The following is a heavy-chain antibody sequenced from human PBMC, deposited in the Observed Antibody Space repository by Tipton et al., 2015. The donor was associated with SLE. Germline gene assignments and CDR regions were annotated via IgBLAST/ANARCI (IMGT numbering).Heavy chain of an antibody. Sequence: SLRLSCAASGFTFSSYWMSWVRQAPGKGLEWVANIKQDGSEKYYVDSVKGRFTISRDNAKNSLYLQMNSLRAEDTAVYYCARARFSYSSSSHYYYYYMDVWGKGTTVTVSS. CDR1: GFTFSSYW. V-gene: IGHV3-7*03. D-gene: IGHD6-6*01. CDR3: ARARFSYSSSSHYYYYYMDV. J-gene: IGHJ6*03. CDR2: IKQDGSEK.